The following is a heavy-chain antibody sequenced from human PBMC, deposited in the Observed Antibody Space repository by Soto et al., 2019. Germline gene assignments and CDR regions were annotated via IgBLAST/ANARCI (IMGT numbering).Heavy chain of an antibody. CDR2: ISSSGSTI. V-gene: IGHV3-48*03. Sequence: GGSLRLSCAASGFTFSSYEMNWVRQAPGKGLEWVSYISSSGSTIYYADSVKGRFTISRDNAKNSLYLQMNSLRAEDTAVYYCARIGYCSGGSCYGGYYYYGMDVWGQGTTVTVSS. D-gene: IGHD2-15*01. CDR1: GFTFSSYE. CDR3: ARIGYCSGGSCYGGYYYYGMDV. J-gene: IGHJ6*02.